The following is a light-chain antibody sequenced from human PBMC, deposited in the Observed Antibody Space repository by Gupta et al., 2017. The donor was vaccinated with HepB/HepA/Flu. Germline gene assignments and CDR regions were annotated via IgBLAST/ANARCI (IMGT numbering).Light chain of an antibody. J-gene: IGKJ1*01. Sequence: DIQLTQSPSSLSASVGDRVTITCRASQSIRSYLNWYQQKPGKAPKLLIYAASSLQSGVPARFSGRGSGTDFTLTISSLKPEDVATYYGQQGYMNPPTLGQGTKVEIK. V-gene: IGKV1-39*01. CDR3: QQGYMNPPT. CDR2: AAS. CDR1: QSIRSY.